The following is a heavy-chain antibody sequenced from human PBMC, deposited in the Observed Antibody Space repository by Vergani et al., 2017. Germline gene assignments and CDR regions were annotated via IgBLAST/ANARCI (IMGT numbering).Heavy chain of an antibody. CDR3: ARTLALGGYNWFDP. D-gene: IGHD1-26*01. J-gene: IGHJ5*02. Sequence: QVQLQESGQGLVKPSETLSLTCTVSGGSISSYYWSWIRQPPGKGLEWIGYIYYSGSTNYNPSLKSRVTISVDTSKNQFSLKLSSVTAADTAVYYCARTLALGGYNWFDPWGQGTLVTVSS. CDR1: GGSISSYY. CDR2: IYYSGST. V-gene: IGHV4-59*01.